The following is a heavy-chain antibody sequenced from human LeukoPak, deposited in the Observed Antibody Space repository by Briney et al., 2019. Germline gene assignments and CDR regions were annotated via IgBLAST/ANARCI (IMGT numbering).Heavy chain of an antibody. Sequence: SETLSLTCAVYGGSFSGYYWSWIRQPPGKGLEWIGEINHSGSTNYNPSLKSRVTISVDTSKNQFSLKLSSVTAADTAVYYCARAPASGGKDYWGQGTLVTVSS. V-gene: IGHV4-34*01. CDR2: INHSGST. J-gene: IGHJ4*02. D-gene: IGHD4-23*01. CDR1: GGSFSGYY. CDR3: ARAPASGGKDY.